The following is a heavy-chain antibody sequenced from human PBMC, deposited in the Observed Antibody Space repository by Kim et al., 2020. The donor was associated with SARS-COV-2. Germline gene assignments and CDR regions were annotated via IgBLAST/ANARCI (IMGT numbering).Heavy chain of an antibody. J-gene: IGHJ5*02. CDR1: GGSISSGGYY. CDR2: IYYSGST. D-gene: IGHD2-15*01. Sequence: SETLSLTCTVSGGSISSGGYYWSWIRQHPGKGLEWIGYIYYSGSTYYNPSLKSRVTISVDTSKNQFSLKLSSVTAADTAVYYCARGEVVVDNWFDPWGQGTLVTVSS. V-gene: IGHV4-31*03. CDR3: ARGEVVVDNWFDP.